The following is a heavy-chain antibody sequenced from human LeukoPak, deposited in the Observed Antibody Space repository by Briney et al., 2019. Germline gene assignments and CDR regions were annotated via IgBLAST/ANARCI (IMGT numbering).Heavy chain of an antibody. CDR3: AKDQNLAAADDYYYYGMDV. Sequence: GRSLRLSCAAPGFTFSSYGMHWVRQAPGKGLGWVAVISYDGSNKYYADPVKGRFTISRDNSKNTLYLQMNSLLAEDTAVHYCAKDQNLAAADDYYYYGMDVWGKGTTVTVSS. CDR2: ISYDGSNK. J-gene: IGHJ6*04. CDR1: GFTFSSYG. V-gene: IGHV3-30*18. D-gene: IGHD6-13*01.